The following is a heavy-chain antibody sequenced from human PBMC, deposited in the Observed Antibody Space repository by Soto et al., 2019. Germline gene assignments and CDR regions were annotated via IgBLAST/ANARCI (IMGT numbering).Heavy chain of an antibody. V-gene: IGHV1-46*03. CDR2: INPSGGST. D-gene: IGHD3-3*01. CDR1: GYTFTSYY. Sequence: QVQLVQSGAEVKKPGASVKVSCKASGYTFTSYYMHWVRQAPGQGLEWMGIINPSGGSTSYAQKFQGGVTITRDTSTSTIYMELSSLRSEDTAVYYCARGLYSIFEVVMGPNYYMDVWGKGTTVTVSS. CDR3: ARGLYSIFEVVMGPNYYMDV. J-gene: IGHJ6*03.